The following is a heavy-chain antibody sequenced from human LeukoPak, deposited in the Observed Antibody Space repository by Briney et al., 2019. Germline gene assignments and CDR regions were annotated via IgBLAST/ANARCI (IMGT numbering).Heavy chain of an antibody. J-gene: IGHJ6*03. CDR1: GGSISSSSYY. V-gene: IGHV4-39*07. CDR2: IYYSGST. Sequence: PSETLSLTCTVSGGSISSSSYYWGWIRQPPGKGLEWIGSIYYSGSTYYNPSLKSRVTISVDTSKNQFSLKLSSVTAADTAVYYCARAGWWFGELFYYYYYMDVWGKGTTVTISS. CDR3: ARAGWWFGELFYYYYYMDV. D-gene: IGHD3-10*01.